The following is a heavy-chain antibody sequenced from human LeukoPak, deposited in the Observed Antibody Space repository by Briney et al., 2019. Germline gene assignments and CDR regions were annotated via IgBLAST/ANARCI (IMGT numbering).Heavy chain of an antibody. D-gene: IGHD5-18*01. CDR2: ISGSGGST. CDR3: AKSPTAMVSYYYYGMDV. J-gene: IGHJ6*02. V-gene: IGHV3-23*01. CDR1: GFTFSSYA. Sequence: GGSLRLSCAASGFTFSSYAMSWVRQAPGKGLEWVSAISGSGGSTYYADSVKGRFTISRDNSKNTLYLQMNSLRAEDTAVYYCAKSPTAMVSYYYYGMDVWGQGTTVTVSS.